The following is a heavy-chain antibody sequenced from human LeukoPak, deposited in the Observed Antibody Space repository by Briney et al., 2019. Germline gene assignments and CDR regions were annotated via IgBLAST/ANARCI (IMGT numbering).Heavy chain of an antibody. J-gene: IGHJ4*02. CDR2: ISGSGGST. CDR1: TFTFSSYA. Sequence: GRSLTPSCPASTFTFSSYAMSWVRQAPGKGLDWVSAISGSGGSTYYADSVKGRFTISRDNSKNIMYLQMDSLKDEDTAVYYCARGYDTSWPPLEYWGQGTLVTLSS. V-gene: IGHV3-23*01. CDR3: ARGYDTSWPPLEY. D-gene: IGHD2-2*01.